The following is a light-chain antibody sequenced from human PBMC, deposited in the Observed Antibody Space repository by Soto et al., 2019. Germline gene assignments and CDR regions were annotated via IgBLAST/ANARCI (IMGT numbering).Light chain of an antibody. CDR1: QGIAYY. Sequence: DIQMTQSPSSLSASVGDRVTITCRASQGIAYYLAWYQQKPGKVPKLLIYAASTLEPGVPSRFSGSGFGTDFTLSISSLQPEDFATYYCQKYNGAPFTFGPGTKVDIK. CDR2: AAS. J-gene: IGKJ3*01. V-gene: IGKV1-27*01. CDR3: QKYNGAPFT.